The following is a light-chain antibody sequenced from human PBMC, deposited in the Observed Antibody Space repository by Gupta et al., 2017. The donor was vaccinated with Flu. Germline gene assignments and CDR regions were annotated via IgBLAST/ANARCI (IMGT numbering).Light chain of an antibody. CDR3: QQRSNWPGT. J-gene: IGKJ1*01. CDR2: DAS. V-gene: IGKV3-11*01. Sequence: EIVLTQSPATLSLSPGERATLSCRASQSISNFLAWYQQKPGQAPRLLIYDASNRATGIPARFSGSGSGTDFTITISSLEPEDVTVYFCQQRSNWPGTFGQGTRVEVK. CDR1: QSISNF.